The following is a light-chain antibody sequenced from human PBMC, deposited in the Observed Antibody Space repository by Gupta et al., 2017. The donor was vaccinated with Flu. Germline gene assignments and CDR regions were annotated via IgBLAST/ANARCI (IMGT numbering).Light chain of an antibody. V-gene: IGLV1-44*01. J-gene: IGLJ3*02. CDR3: SAWDDSLNGRV. Sequence: SCSGSSSNIGGNTVNWYQQLPGTAPKLLIYYNIQRPSGVPDRFSGSKAGTSAALAISRLQSEDEADYFCSAWDDSLNGRVFGGGTKVTVL. CDR1: SSNIGGNT. CDR2: YNI.